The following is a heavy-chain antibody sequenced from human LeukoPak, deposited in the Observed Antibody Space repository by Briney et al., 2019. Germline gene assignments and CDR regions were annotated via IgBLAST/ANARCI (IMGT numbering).Heavy chain of an antibody. CDR1: GGSISSGDYY. J-gene: IGHJ3*02. CDR2: IYYSGST. CDR3: ARDVRDGGVGPDI. Sequence: SGTLSLTCTVSGGSISSGDYYWSWIRQPPGKGLEWIGYIYYSGSTYYNPSLESRVTISVDTSKNQFSLKLSSVTAADTAVYYCARDVRDGGVGPDIWGQGTMVTVSS. V-gene: IGHV4-30-4*08. D-gene: IGHD2-8*02.